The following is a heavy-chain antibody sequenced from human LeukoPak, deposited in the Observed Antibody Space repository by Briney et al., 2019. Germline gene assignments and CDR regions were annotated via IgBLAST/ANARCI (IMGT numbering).Heavy chain of an antibody. J-gene: IGHJ4*02. Sequence: SETLSLTCAVYGGSFSGYYWSWIRQLPGKGLEWIGEINHSGSTNYNPSLKSRVTISVDTSKNQFSLKLSSVTAADTAVYYCARIRTTVTRPYYFDYWGQGTLVTVSS. CDR1: GGSFSGYY. CDR2: INHSGST. D-gene: IGHD4-17*01. CDR3: ARIRTTVTRPYYFDY. V-gene: IGHV4-34*01.